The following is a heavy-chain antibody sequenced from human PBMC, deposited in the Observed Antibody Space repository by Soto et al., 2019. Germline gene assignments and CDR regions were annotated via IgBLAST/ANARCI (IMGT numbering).Heavy chain of an antibody. CDR2: IYNSGKT. D-gene: IGHD6-19*01. CDR3: ARASAGGGWYYFDY. J-gene: IGHJ4*02. Sequence: SETLSLTCTVSSGSISSGGYYWSWIRQHPGKDLEWVGYIYNSGKTYYNPSLKSRVTISADTSKNQFSLNLSSVTAADTAVYYCARASAGGGWYYFDYWGQGTLVTVSS. V-gene: IGHV4-31*03. CDR1: SGSISSGGYY.